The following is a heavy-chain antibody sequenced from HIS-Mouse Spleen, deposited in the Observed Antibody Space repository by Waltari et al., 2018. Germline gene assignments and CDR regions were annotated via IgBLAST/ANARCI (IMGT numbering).Heavy chain of an antibody. CDR1: GGSISSSSYY. J-gene: IGHJ3*02. V-gene: IGHV4-39*01. CDR3: ARHSKAVAGPTGDAFDI. Sequence: QLQLQESGPGLVKPSETLSLTCTVSGGSISSSSYYWGWIRLPPGKGLEWIGSIYYSGSTYYNPSLKSRVTISVDTSKNQFSLKLSSVTAADTAVYYCARHSKAVAGPTGDAFDIWGQGTMVTVSS. CDR2: IYYSGST. D-gene: IGHD6-19*01.